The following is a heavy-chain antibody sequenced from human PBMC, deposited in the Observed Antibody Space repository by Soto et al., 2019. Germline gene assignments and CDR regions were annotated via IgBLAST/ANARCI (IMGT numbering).Heavy chain of an antibody. Sequence: EVQLLESGGGLVQPGGSLRLSCEASGFTFSSYAMSWVRQAPGKGLEWVSGISGSSDTTYYADSVKGRFSISRDSSKNTLSLQVNSLGAEDTAVYYFAKWAPEDCPSGLCCGRSYYGLDVWGQGTTVTVSS. D-gene: IGHD2-8*01. CDR2: ISGSSDTT. J-gene: IGHJ6*02. CDR1: GFTFSSYA. CDR3: AKWAPEDCPSGLCCGRSYYGLDV. V-gene: IGHV3-23*01.